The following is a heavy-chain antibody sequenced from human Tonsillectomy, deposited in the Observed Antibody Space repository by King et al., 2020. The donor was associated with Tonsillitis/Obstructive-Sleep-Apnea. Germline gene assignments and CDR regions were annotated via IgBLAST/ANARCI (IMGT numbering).Heavy chain of an antibody. CDR1: GFTVSSNY. V-gene: IGHV3-53*01. J-gene: IGHJ6*03. Sequence: QLVQSGGGLIQPGGSLRLSCPASGFTVSSNYMSWVRQAPGKGLEWVSVIYSGDSTYHADSVTGRFTISSDHSKNTLYLQMNSLRPEDTAVYYCAGDGGTYYYMDVWGKGTTVTVSS. CDR2: IYSGDST. CDR3: AGDGGTYYYMDV. D-gene: IGHD3-16*01.